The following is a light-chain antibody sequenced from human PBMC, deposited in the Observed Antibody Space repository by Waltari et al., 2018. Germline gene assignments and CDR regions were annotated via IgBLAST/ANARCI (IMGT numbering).Light chain of an antibody. Sequence: QSALPQPASVSGSPGQSITISCTGTSSDVGGYHYFSWYQQHPGKAPKLMIYDVSNRPSGVSNRFSGSKSGNTASLTISGLQAEDEADYYCSSYTSSSTLWVFGGGTKLTVL. CDR1: SSDVGGYHY. CDR3: SSYTSSSTLWV. J-gene: IGLJ3*02. V-gene: IGLV2-14*03. CDR2: DVS.